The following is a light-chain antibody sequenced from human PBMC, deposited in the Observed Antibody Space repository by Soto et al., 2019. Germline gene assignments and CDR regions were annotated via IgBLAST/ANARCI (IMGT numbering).Light chain of an antibody. J-gene: IGLJ2*01. CDR3: VTWDSSLSAAV. Sequence: QSVLTQPPSVSAAPGQTVTISCSGSSSNVQNNYVSWHQQLPGAAPKLLIYGNNKRPSGIPDRFSGSKSGATATLGTTGLQTGDAADYYCVTWDSSLSAAVFGGGTKLTVL. CDR1: SSNVQNNY. CDR2: GNN. V-gene: IGLV1-51*01.